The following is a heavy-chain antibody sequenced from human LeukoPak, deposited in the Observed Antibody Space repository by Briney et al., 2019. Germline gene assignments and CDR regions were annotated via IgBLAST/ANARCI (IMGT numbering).Heavy chain of an antibody. CDR2: MSHSGST. J-gene: IGHJ6*02. D-gene: IGHD3-10*01. V-gene: IGHV4-34*01. CDR1: GGSLSGFF. Sequence: SETLSLTCAVHGGSLSGFFWSWVRQPPGKGLEWIGEMSHSGSTNYNPSLKSRVTMSVDRSKNQFSLKLSSVTAADTAVYYCARAPVTMVRGVAYYYYGMDVWGQGTTVTVSS. CDR3: ARAPVTMVRGVAYYYYGMDV.